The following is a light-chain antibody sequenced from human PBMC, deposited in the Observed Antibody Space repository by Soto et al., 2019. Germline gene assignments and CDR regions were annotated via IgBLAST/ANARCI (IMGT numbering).Light chain of an antibody. J-gene: IGKJ5*01. Sequence: EIVLTQSPSTLSVSPGERVTLSCRASQNLQSFLNWYQQRPGQAPRPLIYDGSKRAAGVPERISGDGSGTDYTLTISSLAPEDFEVYYCQQRTRWPMTFGQGTRLEIK. CDR3: QQRTRWPMT. CDR1: QNLQSF. CDR2: DGS. V-gene: IGKV3-11*01.